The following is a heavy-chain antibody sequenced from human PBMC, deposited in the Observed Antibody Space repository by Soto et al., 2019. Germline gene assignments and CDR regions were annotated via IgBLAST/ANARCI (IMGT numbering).Heavy chain of an antibody. V-gene: IGHV1-3*01. CDR3: ARGVXNIVVVLDVFGYYGMDV. CDR2: INAGNGNT. J-gene: IGHJ6*02. Sequence: ASVKVSCKASGYSFTSYVIYWVRQAPGQRLEWMGWINAGNGNTKYSQKFQGRVTITSDTSASTAYMELSSLRSEDTAVYFCARGVXNIVVVLDVFGYYGMDVWGQGTTVTVSS. D-gene: IGHD2-2*01. CDR1: GYSFTSYV.